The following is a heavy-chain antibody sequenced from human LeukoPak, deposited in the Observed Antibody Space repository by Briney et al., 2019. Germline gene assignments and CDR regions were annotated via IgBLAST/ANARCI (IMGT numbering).Heavy chain of an antibody. CDR1: GYNFISYY. J-gene: IGHJ6*02. CDR3: GGEDGVLVDAVRLHYYGMDV. D-gene: IGHD2-8*01. V-gene: IGHV1-46*01. CDR2: INPSGGST. Sequence: ASVKVSCKASGYNFISYYMHWVRQAPGQGLEWMGIINPSGGSTSYAQKFQDRVTMTRDTSTSTVYMELSSLKSEDTAVYYCGGEDGVLVDAVRLHYYGMDVWGQGTTVTVSS.